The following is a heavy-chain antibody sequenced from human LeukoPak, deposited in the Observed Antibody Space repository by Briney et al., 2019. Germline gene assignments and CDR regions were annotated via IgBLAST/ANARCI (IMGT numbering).Heavy chain of an antibody. D-gene: IGHD3-10*01. CDR1: GYSLSTGYN. J-gene: IGHJ4*02. CDR2: ISHSGST. CDR3: ARGYYGSGSYYKGNYFGY. V-gene: IGHV4-38-2*01. Sequence: PSETLSPTCAVSGYSLSTGYNWGWIRHSPGKGLEWIGSISHSGSTYYNPSLKSRVTISLDTSNNEFSLSLSSVTAADTALYFCARGYYGSGSYYKGNYFGYWGQGTLVTVSS.